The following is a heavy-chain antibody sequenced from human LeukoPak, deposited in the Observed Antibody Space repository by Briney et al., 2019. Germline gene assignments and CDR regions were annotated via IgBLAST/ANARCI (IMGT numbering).Heavy chain of an antibody. V-gene: IGHV5-51*01. CDR3: ARHNNWGFDY. Sequence: GESLKISCKGSGYSFTSYWIGWVRQMPGKGLEWMGIIYPGDSHTRYSPSFQGQVTFSADKSINTAYLQWDSLKASDTAVYYCARHNNWGFDYWGQGALVTVSS. CDR1: GYSFTSYW. J-gene: IGHJ4*02. CDR2: IYPGDSHT. D-gene: IGHD7-27*01.